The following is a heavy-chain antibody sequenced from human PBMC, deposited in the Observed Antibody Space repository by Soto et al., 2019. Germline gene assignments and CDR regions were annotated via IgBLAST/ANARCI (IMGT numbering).Heavy chain of an antibody. V-gene: IGHV4-34*01. Sequence: SETLSLTCAVYGGSFSGYYWSWIRQPPGKGLEWIGEINHSGSTNYNPSPNSRVTISVDTSKNQFSLKLSSVTAADTAVYYCARRYGYSFDYWGQGTLVTVAS. D-gene: IGHD1-1*01. CDR1: GGSFSGYY. CDR3: ARRYGYSFDY. J-gene: IGHJ4*02. CDR2: INHSGST.